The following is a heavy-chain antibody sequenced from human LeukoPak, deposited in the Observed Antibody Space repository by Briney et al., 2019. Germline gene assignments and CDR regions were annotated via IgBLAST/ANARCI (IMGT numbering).Heavy chain of an antibody. D-gene: IGHD3-16*01. CDR2: ISWNSGSI. Sequence: GGSLRLSCAGSGFIFNNYAMHWVRQPPGKGLEWVSGISWNSGSIDYADSVKGRFTISRDNAKNSLYLQMNSLRVEDTAVYYCAREELGSSLGFDPWGQGTLVTVSS. CDR1: GFIFNNYA. V-gene: IGHV3-9*01. CDR3: AREELGSSLGFDP. J-gene: IGHJ5*02.